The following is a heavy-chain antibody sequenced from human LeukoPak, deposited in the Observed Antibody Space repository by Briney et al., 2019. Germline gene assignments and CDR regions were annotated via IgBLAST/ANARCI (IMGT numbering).Heavy chain of an antibody. J-gene: IGHJ4*02. CDR3: ASGSTYYYDSGGYYFDY. D-gene: IGHD3-22*01. CDR1: GGSISSSSYY. V-gene: IGHV4-39*07. CDR2: IYYSGST. Sequence: SETLSLTCTVSGGSISSSSYYWGWIRQPPGKGLEWIGSIYYSGSTYYNPSLKSRVTISVDTSKNQFSLKLSSVTAADTAVYYCASGSTYYYDSGGYYFDYWGQGTLVTVSS.